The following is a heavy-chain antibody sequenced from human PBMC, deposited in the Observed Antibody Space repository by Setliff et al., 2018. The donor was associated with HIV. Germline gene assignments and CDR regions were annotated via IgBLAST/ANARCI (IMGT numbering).Heavy chain of an antibody. Sequence: SETLSLTCTVSGGSISSGTYYWSWIRQHPGKGLEWIGCLYYGGNTYYNPSLKSRVAMSIDTSKNEVSLRLKSVTAADTAIYYCARDPWLLGASAGGDNWLDPWGQGTLVTVSS. CDR3: ARDPWLLGASAGGDNWLDP. V-gene: IGHV4-31*03. D-gene: IGHD1-26*01. J-gene: IGHJ5*02. CDR2: LYYGGNT. CDR1: GGSISSGTYY.